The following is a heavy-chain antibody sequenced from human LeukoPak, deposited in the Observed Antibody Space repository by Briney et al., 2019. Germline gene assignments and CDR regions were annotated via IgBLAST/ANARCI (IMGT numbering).Heavy chain of an antibody. J-gene: IGHJ4*02. CDR3: ARRYSGDSPLDY. CDR2: IWYDGDNK. V-gene: IGHV3-33*08. CDR1: GFTFSYYG. D-gene: IGHD4-17*01. Sequence: GGSLRLSCAASGFTFSYYGMHWVRQAPGKGLEWVAVIWYDGDNKYYADSVKGRFTISRDNSKNTLYLQMNSLRAEDTAVYYCARRYSGDSPLDYWGQGTLVTVSS.